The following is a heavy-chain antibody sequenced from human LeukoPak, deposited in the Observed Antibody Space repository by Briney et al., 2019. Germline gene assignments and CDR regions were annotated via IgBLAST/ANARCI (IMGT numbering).Heavy chain of an antibody. CDR2: MNPNSGNT. Sequence: ASVKVSCKASGYTFTSYDINWVRQATGQGLEWMGWMNPNSGNTGYAQKFQGRVTMTRNTSISTAYMELSSLRSEDTAVYYCASDKTTVTTYYYYFMDVWGKGTTVTVSS. CDR1: GYTFTSYD. V-gene: IGHV1-8*01. D-gene: IGHD4-11*01. J-gene: IGHJ6*03. CDR3: ASDKTTVTTYYYYFMDV.